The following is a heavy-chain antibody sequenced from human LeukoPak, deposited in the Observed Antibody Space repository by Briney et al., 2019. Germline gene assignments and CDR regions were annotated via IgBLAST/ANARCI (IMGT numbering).Heavy chain of an antibody. CDR1: GFTFSSYA. J-gene: IGHJ4*02. D-gene: IGHD2-2*01. Sequence: GGSLRLSCAASGFTFSSYAMSWVRQAPGKGLEWVSVISGSGGDTYYADSVKGRFTISRHNSKNTLYLQLNSLRAEDTAIYYCAKTGCTSTGCYENYWGQGTLVTVSS. CDR3: AKTGCTSTGCYENY. V-gene: IGHV3-23*01. CDR2: ISGSGGDT.